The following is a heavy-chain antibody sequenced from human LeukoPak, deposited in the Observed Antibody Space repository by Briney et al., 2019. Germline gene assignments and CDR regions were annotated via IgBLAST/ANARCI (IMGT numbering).Heavy chain of an antibody. CDR3: ARALWFGETFPAY. V-gene: IGHV3-66*01. CDR1: GFSVSSNY. Sequence: GGSLRLSCAASGFSVSSNYMSWVRQAPGKGLEWVALIYSGDSTDYADSVKGRFTISRDNAKNSLYLQMNSLRAEDTAVYYCARALWFGETFPAYWGQGTPVTVSS. D-gene: IGHD3-10*01. CDR2: IYSGDST. J-gene: IGHJ4*02.